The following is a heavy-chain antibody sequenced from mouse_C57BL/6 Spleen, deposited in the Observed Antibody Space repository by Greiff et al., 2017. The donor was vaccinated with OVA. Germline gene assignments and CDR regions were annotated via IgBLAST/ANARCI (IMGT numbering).Heavy chain of an antibody. D-gene: IGHD1-1*01. CDR3: AREDYYYGSSSYYAMDY. CDR2: ISYDGSN. V-gene: IGHV3-6*01. J-gene: IGHJ4*01. CDR1: GYSITSGYY. Sequence: EVQRVESGPGLVKPSQSLSLTCSVTGYSITSGYYWNWIRQFPGNKLEWMGYISYDGSNNYNPSLKNRISITRDTSKNQFFLKLNSVTTEDTATYYCAREDYYYGSSSYYAMDYWGQGTSVTVSS.